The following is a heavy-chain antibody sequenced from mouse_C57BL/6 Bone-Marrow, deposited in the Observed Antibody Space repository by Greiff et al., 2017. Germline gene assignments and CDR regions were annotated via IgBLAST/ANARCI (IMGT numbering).Heavy chain of an antibody. Sequence: EVQRVESGGGLVKPGGSLKLSCAASGFTFSDYGMHWVRQAPEKGLEWVAYISSGSSTLYYAETVKGRFTISRDNAKNTLFLQMTSLRSEDTAMYYCALYYGNYGFAYWGQGTLVTVSA. V-gene: IGHV5-17*01. CDR2: ISSGSSTL. D-gene: IGHD2-1*01. J-gene: IGHJ3*01. CDR3: ALYYGNYGFAY. CDR1: GFTFSDYG.